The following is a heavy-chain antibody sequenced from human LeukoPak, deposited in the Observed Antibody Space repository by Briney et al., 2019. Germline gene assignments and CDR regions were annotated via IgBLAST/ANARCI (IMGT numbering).Heavy chain of an antibody. V-gene: IGHV3-49*03. CDR3: SRGSGWLSVY. D-gene: IGHD6-19*01. CDR2: ISGGTT. CDR1: GFTFGDYL. Sequence: GGSLRLSCTAPGFTFGDYLMSWFRQAQGKGLEWIRFISGGTTEYAASVRGSFNISRDDSTSIAYLQKNSLTTEDTVVYYCSRGSGWLSVYLGQGTLVTVSS. J-gene: IGHJ4*02.